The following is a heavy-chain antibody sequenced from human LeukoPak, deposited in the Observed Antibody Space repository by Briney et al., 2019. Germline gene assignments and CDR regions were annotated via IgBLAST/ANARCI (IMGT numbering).Heavy chain of an antibody. V-gene: IGHV1-8*01. Sequence: ASVKVSCKASGYTFTIYDINWVRQATGQGLEWMGWMNPNSGNTGYAQKFQGRVTMTRNTSISTAYMELSSLRSEDTAVYYCAKTYYYDSSGSGAFDIWGQGTMVTVSS. CDR1: GYTFTIYD. CDR3: AKTYYYDSSGSGAFDI. D-gene: IGHD3-22*01. CDR2: MNPNSGNT. J-gene: IGHJ3*02.